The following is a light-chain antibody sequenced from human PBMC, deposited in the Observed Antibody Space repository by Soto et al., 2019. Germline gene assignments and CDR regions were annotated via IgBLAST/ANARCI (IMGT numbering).Light chain of an antibody. CDR2: GAS. J-gene: IGKJ2*01. V-gene: IGKV1D-12*01. CDR1: GDISAW. CDR3: QQANSFPFI. Sequence: DIQMTQSPSSVSSSVGDRVTITCRASGDISAWLAWYQQKPGKAPKLLIYGASNLQSGVPSRFSGRGSGTDFTLTISSLQPEDFGTYYCQQANSFPFIFAQGTKVDIK.